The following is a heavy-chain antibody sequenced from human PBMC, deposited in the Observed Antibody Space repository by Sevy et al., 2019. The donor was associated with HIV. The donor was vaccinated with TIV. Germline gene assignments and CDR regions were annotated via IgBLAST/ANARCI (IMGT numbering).Heavy chain of an antibody. V-gene: IGHV1-69*13. CDR3: AITVSCGGDCYFFDP. CDR1: GGSFRDYV. D-gene: IGHD2-21*02. J-gene: IGHJ5*02. CDR2: IITTSGTT. Sequence: ASVKVSCKASGGSFRDYVITWVRQAPGQGLEWMAGIITTSGTTNSAQKFQGRVTITADESTSTASMEMSRLRSEDTAVYYGAITVSCGGDCYFFDPWGQGTLVTVSS.